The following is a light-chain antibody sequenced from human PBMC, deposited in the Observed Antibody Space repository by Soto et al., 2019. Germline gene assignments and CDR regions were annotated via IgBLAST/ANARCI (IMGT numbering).Light chain of an antibody. V-gene: IGKV3-15*01. J-gene: IGKJ4*01. CDR3: QPNNKLPPVT. CDR1: QTISND. CDR2: GAS. Sequence: EVVMTQSPATVSVSPGEGVTLSCRASQTISNDLAWYQQKPGQAPKLLIYGASTSATGVPARFSGGGSGTEFTLTISSLQSEDFAFYYCQPNNKLPPVTFGGGTKVEIK.